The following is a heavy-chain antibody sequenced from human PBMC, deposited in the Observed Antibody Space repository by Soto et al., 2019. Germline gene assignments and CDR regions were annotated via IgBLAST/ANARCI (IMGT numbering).Heavy chain of an antibody. D-gene: IGHD4-17*01. CDR1: GYTLTNYG. V-gene: IGHV1-46*01. Sequence: QVQLVQSGDEVKKTGASVKVSCRASGYTLTNYGISWVRQAPGQGLEWMGVINPGGVSTKYAQKFQDRVTMTSDTSTSTVYMDLSSLRSEDTAVYFCARGGNGDNVGYWYFDLWGRGTLVTVSP. CDR2: INPGGVST. CDR3: ARGGNGDNVGYWYFDL. J-gene: IGHJ2*01.